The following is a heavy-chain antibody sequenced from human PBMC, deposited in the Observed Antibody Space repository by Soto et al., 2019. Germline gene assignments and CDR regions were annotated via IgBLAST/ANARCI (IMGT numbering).Heavy chain of an antibody. Sequence: PGGSLRLSCTASGFTFSSYSMNWVRQAPGKGLEWVAYISSGSSTIYYADSMKGRFTISRDNAKNALYLQMNSLRDEDTAVYYCAKASESDYSGTYNWFDPWGQGTLVTVSS. CDR2: ISSGSSTI. V-gene: IGHV3-48*02. CDR3: AKASESDYSGTYNWFDP. D-gene: IGHD4-4*01. CDR1: GFTFSSYS. J-gene: IGHJ5*02.